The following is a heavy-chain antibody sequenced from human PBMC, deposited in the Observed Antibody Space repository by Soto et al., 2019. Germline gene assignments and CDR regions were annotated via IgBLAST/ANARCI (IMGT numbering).Heavy chain of an antibody. V-gene: IGHV3-30-3*01. Sequence: PGGSLRLSCAASVFTFSSYAMHWVRQAPGKGLEWVAVISYDGSNKYYADSVKGRFTISRDNSKNTLYLQMNSLRAEDTAVYYCARDRRVSRGAILEWSLYYYYGMDVWGQGTTVTVSS. J-gene: IGHJ6*02. CDR2: ISYDGSNK. CDR3: ARDRRVSRGAILEWSLYYYYGMDV. D-gene: IGHD3-3*01. CDR1: VFTFSSYA.